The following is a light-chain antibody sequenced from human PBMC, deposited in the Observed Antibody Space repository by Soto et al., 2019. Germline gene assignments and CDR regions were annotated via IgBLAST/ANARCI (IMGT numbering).Light chain of an antibody. CDR1: RRVSAGY. CDR3: KQYGDLPRYT. Sequence: VLTQSPATLSLSPGESATLTCRASRRVSAGYLAWYQQKPGQAPRLLIYGASRRAPGIPDSFSGIASGTDFTLTINRLEHEDFAVFYCKQYGDLPRYTFGQGTRLE. J-gene: IGKJ2*01. CDR2: GAS. V-gene: IGKV3-20*01.